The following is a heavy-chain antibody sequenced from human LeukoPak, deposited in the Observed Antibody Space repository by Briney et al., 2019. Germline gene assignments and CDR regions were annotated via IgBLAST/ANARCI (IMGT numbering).Heavy chain of an antibody. D-gene: IGHD6-19*01. V-gene: IGHV3-15*01. CDR1: GFTFSNAW. CDR3: TTDSSGWSSVDY. CDR2: IKSKTDGGTT. J-gene: IGHJ4*02. Sequence: GGSLRLSCAASGFTFSNAWMSWVRKAPGKGLEWVGRIKSKTDGGTTDYAAPVKGRFTISRDDSKNTLYLQMNSLKTEDTAVYYCTTDSSGWSSVDYWGQGTLVTVSS.